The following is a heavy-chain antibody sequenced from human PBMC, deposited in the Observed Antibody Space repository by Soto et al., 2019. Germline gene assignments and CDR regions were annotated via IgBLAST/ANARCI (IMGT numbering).Heavy chain of an antibody. CDR2: IYYRGST. V-gene: IGHV4-59*01. CDR3: ARLSQTSGNWALDY. Sequence: PSETLSLTCSVSGASISIYYWSWIRQPPGKGLEWIGYIYYRGSTNYNPSLKSRVTISVDTSKNQFSLKVSSVTATDKAVYYCARLSQTSGNWALDYWGQGTMVTVS. J-gene: IGHJ4*02. CDR1: GASISIYY. D-gene: IGHD7-27*01.